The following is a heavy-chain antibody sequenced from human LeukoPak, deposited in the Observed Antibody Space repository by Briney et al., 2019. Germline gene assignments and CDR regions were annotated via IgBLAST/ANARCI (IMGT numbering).Heavy chain of an antibody. J-gene: IGHJ3*02. Sequence: ASVKVSCKASGYTFTSYGISWVRQAPGQGLEWMGWISAYNGNTNYAQKLQGRVTMTTDTSTSTAYMELRSLRSDDTAVYYCATPETRADAFDIWGQGTMVTVSS. CDR3: ATPETRADAFDI. D-gene: IGHD4-23*01. CDR2: ISAYNGNT. CDR1: GYTFTSYG. V-gene: IGHV1-18*01.